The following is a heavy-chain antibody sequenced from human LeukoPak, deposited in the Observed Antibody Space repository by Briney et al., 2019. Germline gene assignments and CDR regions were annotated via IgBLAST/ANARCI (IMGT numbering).Heavy chain of an antibody. CDR3: ARDHYYDFWSGYFHWYFDL. D-gene: IGHD3-3*01. V-gene: IGHV4-59*01. CDR2: IYYSGST. CDR1: GGSISSYY. J-gene: IGHJ2*01. Sequence: SETLSLTCTVSGGSISSYYWSWIRQPPGKGLEWIGYIYYSGSTNYNPSLKSRVTISVDTSKNQFSLKLSSVTAADTAVYYCARDHYYDFWSGYFHWYFDLWGRGTLVTVSS.